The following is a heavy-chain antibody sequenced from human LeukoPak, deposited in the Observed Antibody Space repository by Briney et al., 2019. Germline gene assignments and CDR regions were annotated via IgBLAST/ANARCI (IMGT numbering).Heavy chain of an antibody. D-gene: IGHD6-13*01. V-gene: IGHV1-69-2*01. CDR3: ATSIAAAGPFDY. CDR1: GYTFTDYY. J-gene: IGHJ4*02. Sequence: ASVKVSCKASGYTFTDYYMHWVQQAPGKGLEWMGRVDPEDGETIYAEKFQGRVTITADTSTDTAYMELSSLRSEDTAVYYCATSIAAAGPFDYWGQGTLVTLSS. CDR2: VDPEDGET.